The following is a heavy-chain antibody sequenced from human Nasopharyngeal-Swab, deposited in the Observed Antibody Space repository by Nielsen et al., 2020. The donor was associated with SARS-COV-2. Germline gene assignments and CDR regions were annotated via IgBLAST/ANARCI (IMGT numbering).Heavy chain of an antibody. V-gene: IGHV1-46*01. Sequence: ASVKVSCKASGYTFTSYYMHWVRQAPGQGLEWMGIINPSGGSTSYAQKFQGRVTMTRDTSTSTVYMELSSLRSEDTAVYYCARVAYYYGSGSYKSPLSSDPWGQGTLVTVSS. J-gene: IGHJ5*02. CDR3: ARVAYYYGSGSYKSPLSSDP. D-gene: IGHD3-10*01. CDR2: INPSGGST. CDR1: GYTFTSYY.